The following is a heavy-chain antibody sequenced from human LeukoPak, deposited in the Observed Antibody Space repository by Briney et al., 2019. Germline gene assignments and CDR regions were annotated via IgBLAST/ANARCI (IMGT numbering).Heavy chain of an antibody. CDR1: GGSISSFR. D-gene: IGHD6-19*01. J-gene: IGHJ4*02. CDR3: ARTYSSGWWYFDY. Sequence: SETLSLTCTVSGGSISSFRWSWIRQPAGKGLEWIGSIYYSGSTYYNPSLKSRVTISVDTSKNQFSLKLSSVTAADTAVYYCARTYSSGWWYFDYWGQGTLVTVSS. CDR2: IYYSGST. V-gene: IGHV4-4*07.